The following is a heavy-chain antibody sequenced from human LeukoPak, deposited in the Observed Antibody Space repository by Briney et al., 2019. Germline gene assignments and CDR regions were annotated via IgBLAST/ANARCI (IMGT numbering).Heavy chain of an antibody. CDR3: ARYSGWSQRGWDY. CDR1: GGSISSSSYY. D-gene: IGHD6-19*01. CDR2: IYYSGST. Sequence: PSETLSLTCTVSGGSISSSSYYWGWIRQPPGKGLEWIGSIYYSGSTYYNPSLKSRVTISVDTSKNQFSLKLSSVTAADTAVYYCARYSGWSQRGWDYWGQGALVTVSS. V-gene: IGHV4-39*07. J-gene: IGHJ4*02.